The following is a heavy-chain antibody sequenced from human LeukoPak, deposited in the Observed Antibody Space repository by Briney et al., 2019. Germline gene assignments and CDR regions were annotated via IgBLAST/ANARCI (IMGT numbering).Heavy chain of an antibody. CDR2: MSYSGGST. CDR1: GFTFSTFS. D-gene: IGHD4-23*01. CDR3: SAALYGGGWHYFDY. Sequence: GGSLRLSCAASGFTFSTFSMNWVRQAPGKGLEWVSSMSYSGGSTYYADSVKGRFTISRDNAKSTLYLQMNSLRAEDTAGYYGSAALYGGGWHYFDYWGQGILVTVSS. V-gene: IGHV3-21*01. J-gene: IGHJ4*02.